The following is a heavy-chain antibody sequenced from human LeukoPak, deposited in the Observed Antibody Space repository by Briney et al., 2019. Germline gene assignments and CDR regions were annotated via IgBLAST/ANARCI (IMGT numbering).Heavy chain of an antibody. V-gene: IGHV3-7*01. CDR1: GFTFSSYW. J-gene: IGHJ4*02. Sequence: PGGSLRLSCAASGFTFSSYWMSWVRQAPGKGLEWVANIKQDGSEKYYVDSVKGRFTISRDNAKNSPYLQMNSLGAEDTAVYYCARDDSSTSCFPDYWGQGTLVTVSS. CDR3: ARDDSSTSCFPDY. CDR2: IKQDGSEK. D-gene: IGHD2-2*01.